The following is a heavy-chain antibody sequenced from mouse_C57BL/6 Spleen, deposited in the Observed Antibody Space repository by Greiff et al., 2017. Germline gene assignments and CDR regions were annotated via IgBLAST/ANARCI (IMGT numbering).Heavy chain of an antibody. CDR2: INPNNAGT. V-gene: IGHV1-26*01. CDR1: GYTFTDYY. Sequence: EVQLQQSGPELVKPGASVKISCKASGYTFTDYYMNWVKQSHGKSLEWIGDINPNNAGTSYNQKFKGKATLTVDKSSSTAYMELRSLTSEDSAVYYCAKGDYDDYWGQGTTLTVSS. CDR3: AKGDYDDY. D-gene: IGHD2-4*01. J-gene: IGHJ2*01.